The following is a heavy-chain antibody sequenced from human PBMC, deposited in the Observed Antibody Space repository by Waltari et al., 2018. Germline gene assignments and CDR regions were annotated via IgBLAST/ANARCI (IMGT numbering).Heavy chain of an antibody. D-gene: IGHD2-2*01. J-gene: IGHJ5*02. CDR3: AREVVPAATIVVNWFDP. V-gene: IGHV7-4-1*02. CDR2: IHTNTGNP. CDR1: GYTFTNYA. Sequence: QVQLVQSGSELKKPGASVKVSCKASGYTFTNYAINWLRQAPGQGLELMGWIHTNTGNPTDVQGFTGRFVFSLDTSVSTAYLQINSLKADDTAVYYCAREVVPAATIVVNWFDPWGQGTLVTVSS.